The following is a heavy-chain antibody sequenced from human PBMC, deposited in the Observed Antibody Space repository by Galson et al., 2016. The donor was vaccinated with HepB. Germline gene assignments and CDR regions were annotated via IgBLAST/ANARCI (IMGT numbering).Heavy chain of an antibody. CDR2: ISTSGNSM. CDR3: ARDLPDDSVEYFDVFDL. CDR1: GFTFSDYY. Sequence: SLRLSCAASGFTFSDYYMNWIRQAPGMGLEWISFISTSGNSMLYADSMRGRFTISRDNAAKSLYLQMSNLRAEDTAVYYCARDLPDDSVEYFDVFDLWGQGTMVTVSS. V-gene: IGHV3-11*01. J-gene: IGHJ3*01. D-gene: IGHD4-17*01.